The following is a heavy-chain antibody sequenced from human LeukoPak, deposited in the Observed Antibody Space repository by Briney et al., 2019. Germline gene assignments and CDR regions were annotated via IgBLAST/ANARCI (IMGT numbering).Heavy chain of an antibody. CDR3: AKVCLGNTAIHI. CDR2: MNFNSGNT. Sequence: ASVKVSCKASGYTFTNYDINWVRQATGQGLEWMGWMNFNSGNTGYAQKFQGRVTMTRNTSIGTLYMELSSLKSEDTAIYYCAKVCLGNTAIHIWGQGKMVNVFS. J-gene: IGHJ3*02. D-gene: IGHD5-18*01. CDR1: GYTFTNYD. V-gene: IGHV1-8*01.